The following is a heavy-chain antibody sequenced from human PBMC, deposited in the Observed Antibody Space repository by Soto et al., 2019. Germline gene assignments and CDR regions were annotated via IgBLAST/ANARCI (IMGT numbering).Heavy chain of an antibody. D-gene: IGHD2-2*01. CDR2: IIPISGTA. CDR3: ATSQGSSTSLEIYYYYYYGMDV. J-gene: IGHJ6*02. Sequence: QVQLVQSGAEVKKPGSSVKVSCKASGGTFSSYAISWVRQAPGQGLEWMGGIIPISGTANYAQKFQGRGTTTADESTSTAYMKLRSLRSEETAVYYCATSQGSSTSLEIYYYYYYGMDVWGQGTTVTVSS. CDR1: GGTFSSYA. V-gene: IGHV1-69*01.